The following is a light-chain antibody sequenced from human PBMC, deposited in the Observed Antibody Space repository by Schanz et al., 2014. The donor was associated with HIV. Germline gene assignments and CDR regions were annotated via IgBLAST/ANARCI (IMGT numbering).Light chain of an antibody. V-gene: IGLV1-40*01. CDR3: QSYDSSLRASV. CDR1: RSNIGAGYD. CDR2: GNT. J-gene: IGLJ3*02. Sequence: QSALTQPPSVSGALGQRVTISCTGSRSNIGAGYDVHWYQQLPGTAPKLLIYGNTNRPSGVPDRFSGSKSGTSASLAITGLQAEDEADYYCQSYDSSLRASVFGGGTKLTVL.